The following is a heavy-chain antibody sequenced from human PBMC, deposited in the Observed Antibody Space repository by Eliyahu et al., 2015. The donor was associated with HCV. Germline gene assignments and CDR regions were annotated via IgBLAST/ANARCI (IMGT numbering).Heavy chain of an antibody. D-gene: IGHD6-19*01. CDR3: AKVRSIAVLHYGMDV. CDR2: ISYDGSNK. V-gene: IGHV3-30*18. CDR1: GFTFSSYG. J-gene: IGHJ6*02. Sequence: QVQLVESGGGVVQPGRSLRLSCAASGFTFSSYGMHWXRQAPGKGLEWVAVISYDGSNKYYADSVKGRFTISRDNSKNTLYLQMNSLRAEDTAVYYCAKVRSIAVLHYGMDVWGQGTTVTVSS.